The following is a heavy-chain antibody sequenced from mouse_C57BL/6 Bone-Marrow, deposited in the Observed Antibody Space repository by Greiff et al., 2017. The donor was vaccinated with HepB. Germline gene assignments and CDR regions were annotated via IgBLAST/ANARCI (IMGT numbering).Heavy chain of an antibody. V-gene: IGHV1-63*01. J-gene: IGHJ1*03. CDR3: ARGLRLWYFDV. D-gene: IGHD1-2*01. CDR2: IYPGGGYT. CDR1: GYTFTNYW. Sequence: QVQLQQPGAELVRPGTSVKMSCKASGYTFTNYWIGWAKQRPGHGLEWIGDIYPGGGYTNYNEKFKGKATLTADKSSSTAYMQFSSLTSEDSAIYYCARGLRLWYFDVWGTGTTVTVSS.